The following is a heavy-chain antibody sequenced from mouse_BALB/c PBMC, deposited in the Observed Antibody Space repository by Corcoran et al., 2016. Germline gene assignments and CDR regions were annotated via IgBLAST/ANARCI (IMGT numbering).Heavy chain of an antibody. J-gene: IGHJ2*01. CDR2: INTYTGEP. CDR1: GYTFTNYG. Sequence: QIQLVQSGPELKKPGETVKISCKASGYTFTNYGMNWVKQAPGKGLKWMGWINTYTGEPTYDDDFKGRFAFSLETSASTAYLQINDLKNEDMATYFCARWGGNYYFDYWGQGTTLTVSS. D-gene: IGHD2-1*01. V-gene: IGHV9-1*02. CDR3: ARWGGNYYFDY.